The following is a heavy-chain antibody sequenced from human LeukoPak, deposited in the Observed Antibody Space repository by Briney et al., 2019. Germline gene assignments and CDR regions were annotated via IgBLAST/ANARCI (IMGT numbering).Heavy chain of an antibody. J-gene: IGHJ6*03. CDR1: GGSFSGYY. D-gene: IGHD4-17*01. Sequence: SETLSLTCAVYGGSFSGYYWGWIRQPPGKGLEWIGEINHSGSTNYNPSLKSRVTISVDTSKNQFSLKLSSVTAADTAVYYCARGYGDYVSSRYFSYYMDVWGKGTTVTVSS. CDR2: INHSGST. V-gene: IGHV4-34*01. CDR3: ARGYGDYVSSRYFSYYMDV.